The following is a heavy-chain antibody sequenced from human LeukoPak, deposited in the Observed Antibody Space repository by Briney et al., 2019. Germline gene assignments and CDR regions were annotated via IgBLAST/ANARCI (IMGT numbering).Heavy chain of an antibody. CDR1: GYTFTSYG. J-gene: IGHJ6*03. D-gene: IGHD2-2*02. V-gene: IGHV1-18*01. Sequence: ASVKVSCKASGYTFTSYGISWVRQAPGQGLEWMGWISAYNGNTNYAQKLQGRVTMTTDTSTSTAYMELRSLRSDDTAVYYCARAYCSSTSCYIRGSYYYYYMDVWGKGTTVTVSS. CDR3: ARAYCSSTSCYIRGSYYYYYMDV. CDR2: ISAYNGNT.